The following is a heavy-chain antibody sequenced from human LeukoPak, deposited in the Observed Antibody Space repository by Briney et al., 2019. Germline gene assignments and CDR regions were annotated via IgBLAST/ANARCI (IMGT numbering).Heavy chain of an antibody. CDR1: GGSFSGYY. CDR3: ARARIAPILRFLRD. J-gene: IGHJ4*02. D-gene: IGHD3-3*01. CDR2: INQSGSI. Sequence: PSETLSLTCAVYGGSFSGYYWSWIRQPPGKGLEWIGEINQSGSINYNPSLKSRVTISVDTSKNQFSLKLSSVTAADTAVYYCARARIAPILRFLRDWGQGTLVTVSS. V-gene: IGHV4-34*01.